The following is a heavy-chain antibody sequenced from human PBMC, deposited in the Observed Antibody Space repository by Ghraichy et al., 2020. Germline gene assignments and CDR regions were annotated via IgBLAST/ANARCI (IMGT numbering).Heavy chain of an antibody. J-gene: IGHJ4*02. CDR2: IYPGDSDT. CDR3: ARQTGTAGTTTGVFDS. D-gene: IGHD1-14*01. CDR1: GNSFTNYW. Sequence: GESLNISCQGSGNSFTNYWIAWVRQMPGKGLEWMGIIYPGDSDTKYSPSFQGHVTMSADKSITTAYLQWSSLKASDTAIYYCARQTGTAGTTTGVFDSWGPGTPVTVSS. V-gene: IGHV5-51*01.